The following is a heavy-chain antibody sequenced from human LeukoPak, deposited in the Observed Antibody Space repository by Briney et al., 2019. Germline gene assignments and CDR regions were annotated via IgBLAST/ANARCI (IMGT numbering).Heavy chain of an antibody. J-gene: IGHJ4*02. Sequence: GGSLRLSCAASGFTFSRAWMSWVRQAPGKGLEWVGRVKSKTDGGTTEYAAPVKGRFTISRDDSKNTLFLQMDSLKTEDTAVYYCTIHDYGDLWADCWGQGTLVTVSS. CDR3: TIHDYGDLWADC. CDR2: VKSKTDGGTT. V-gene: IGHV3-15*01. D-gene: IGHD4-17*01. CDR1: GFTFSRAW.